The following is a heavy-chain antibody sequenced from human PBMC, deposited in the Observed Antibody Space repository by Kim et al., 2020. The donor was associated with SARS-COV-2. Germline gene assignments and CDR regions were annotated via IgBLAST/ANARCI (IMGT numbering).Heavy chain of an antibody. CDR3: AKDAGGPSYDSSGSYFDY. CDR2: ISWDGGST. Sequence: GGSLRLSCAASGFTFDDYTMHWVRQAPGKGLEWVSLISWDGGSTYYADSVKGRFTISRDNSKNSLYLQMNSLRTEDTALYYCAKDAGGPSYDSSGSYFDYWGQGTLVTVSS. V-gene: IGHV3-43*01. D-gene: IGHD3-22*01. J-gene: IGHJ4*02. CDR1: GFTFDDYT.